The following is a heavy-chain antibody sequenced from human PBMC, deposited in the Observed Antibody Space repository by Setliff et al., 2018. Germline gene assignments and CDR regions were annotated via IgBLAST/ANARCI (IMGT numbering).Heavy chain of an antibody. V-gene: IGHV4-34*01. J-gene: IGHJ4*02. CDR2: INHSGTT. Sequence: SETLSLTCAVYGGSFSSFYWSWIRQPPGKGLEWIGEINHSGTTTYNPSLKSRVTISVDTSRKQFYLRLTSVTAADTAVYYCAKFGPLDLTGDWAFDNWGQGTLVTVSS. D-gene: IGHD7-27*01. CDR3: AKFGPLDLTGDWAFDN. CDR1: GGSFSSFY.